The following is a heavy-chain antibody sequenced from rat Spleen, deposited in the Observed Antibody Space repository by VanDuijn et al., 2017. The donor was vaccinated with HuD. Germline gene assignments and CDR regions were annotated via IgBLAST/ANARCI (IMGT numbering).Heavy chain of an antibody. D-gene: IGHD1-1*01. J-gene: IGHJ2*01. V-gene: IGHV5-17*01. Sequence: EVQLVESGGGLVQPGNSLKLSCAASGFNFSDYAMAWVRQSPEKGLEWVTTVINDGTIINYRDSVKGRFTISRDNARSTLHLQMDSLRSEDTATYYCTRGGYYRCWGQGVMVTVSS. CDR1: GFNFSDYA. CDR3: TRGGYYRC. CDR2: VINDGTII.